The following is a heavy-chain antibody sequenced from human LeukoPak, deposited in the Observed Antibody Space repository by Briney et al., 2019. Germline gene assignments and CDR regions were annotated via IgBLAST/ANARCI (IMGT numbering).Heavy chain of an antibody. D-gene: IGHD4-17*01. CDR1: GGSISSSSYY. Sequence: PSETLSLTCTVSGGSISSSSYYWGWIRQPPGKGLEWIGSIYYSGSTYYNPSLKSRVTISVDTSKNQFSLKLSSVTAADTAVYYCARDGRIGKNDYGDNGAFDIWGQGTMVTVSS. J-gene: IGHJ3*02. CDR2: IYYSGST. CDR3: ARDGRIGKNDYGDNGAFDI. V-gene: IGHV4-39*07.